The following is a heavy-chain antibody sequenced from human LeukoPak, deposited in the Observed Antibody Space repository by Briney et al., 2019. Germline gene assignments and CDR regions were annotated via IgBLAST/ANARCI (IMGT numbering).Heavy chain of an antibody. CDR2: INTNTGNP. J-gene: IGHJ3*02. Sequence: RRASVKVSCKASGYTFSNYAMNWVRQASGQGLEWMGWINTNTGNPTYAQGFTGRFVFSLDTSVSTAFLQISSLKAEDTAVYYCARAPGRYYDLWSAYSTDAFDIWGQGTMVTVSS. CDR1: GYTFSNYA. D-gene: IGHD3-3*01. V-gene: IGHV7-4-1*02. CDR3: ARAPGRYYDLWSAYSTDAFDI.